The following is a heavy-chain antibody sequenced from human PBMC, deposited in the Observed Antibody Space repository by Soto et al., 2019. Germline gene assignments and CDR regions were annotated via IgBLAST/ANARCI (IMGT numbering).Heavy chain of an antibody. V-gene: IGHV3-23*01. D-gene: IGHD5-12*01. CDR3: AKDRHSGYSGVYYFDY. Sequence: GGSLRLSCAASGFTFSSYAMSWVRQAPGKGLEWVSAISGSGGSTYYADSVKGRFTISRDNSKNTLYQQMNSLRAEDTAVYYCAKDRHSGYSGVYYFDYWGQGTLVTVSS. J-gene: IGHJ4*02. CDR2: ISGSGGST. CDR1: GFTFSSYA.